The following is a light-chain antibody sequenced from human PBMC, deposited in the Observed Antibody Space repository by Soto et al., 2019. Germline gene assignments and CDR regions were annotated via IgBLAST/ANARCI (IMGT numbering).Light chain of an antibody. V-gene: IGLV2-8*01. J-gene: IGLJ2*01. Sequence: QSALTQPPSASGSPGQSVTISCTGTSSDVGGYNYVSWYQQHSGNAPKLMISEVTKRPSGVPDRFSGSKSGNTASLTVSGLQAEDEADYYCSSYAGTNNLVFGGGPKLTVL. CDR3: SSYAGTNNLV. CDR1: SSDVGGYNY. CDR2: EVT.